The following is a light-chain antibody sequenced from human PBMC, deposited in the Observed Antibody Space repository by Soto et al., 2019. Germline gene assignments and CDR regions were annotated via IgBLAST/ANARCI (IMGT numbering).Light chain of an antibody. CDR2: KAS. V-gene: IGKV1-5*03. CDR3: QHYNSFPWT. J-gene: IGKJ1*01. Sequence: DIQMTQSPSTLSASVGDRVTITCRASQNINTWLAWYQQKPGKAPNLLIYKASTLEGGVPSRFSGSGSGTEFTLTISILQPDDFATYYCQHYNSFPWTFGQGTKV. CDR1: QNINTW.